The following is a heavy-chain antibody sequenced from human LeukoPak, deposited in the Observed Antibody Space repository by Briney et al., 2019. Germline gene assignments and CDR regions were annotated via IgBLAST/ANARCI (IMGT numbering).Heavy chain of an antibody. CDR3: ARGPRLGIGFGGHY. CDR2: ISSSSSTI. J-gene: IGHJ4*02. V-gene: IGHV3-48*04. Sequence: GGSLRLSCAASGFTFSDYTMNWVRQAPEKGLEWVSYISSSSSTIYYADSVKGRFTISRDNAKNSLYLQMNSLRAEDTAVYYCARGPRLGIGFGGHYWGQGTLVTVSS. CDR1: GFTFSDYT. D-gene: IGHD7-27*01.